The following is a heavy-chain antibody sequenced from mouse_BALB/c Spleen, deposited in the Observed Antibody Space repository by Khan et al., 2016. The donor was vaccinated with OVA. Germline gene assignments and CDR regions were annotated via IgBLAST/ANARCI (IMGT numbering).Heavy chain of an antibody. CDR3: ARFYDYEGYFDV. V-gene: IGHV2-4*02. Sequence: QVQLKESGPGLVQPSQSLSITCTVSGFSLTSYGVHWVRQPPGKGLEWLGVIWSGGSTDYNAVFISRLSISKDNSKSQVFFKMNSLQNDDTAIYYCARFYDYEGYFDVWGAGTTVTVSS. CDR1: GFSLTSYG. D-gene: IGHD2-4*01. J-gene: IGHJ1*01. CDR2: IWSGGST.